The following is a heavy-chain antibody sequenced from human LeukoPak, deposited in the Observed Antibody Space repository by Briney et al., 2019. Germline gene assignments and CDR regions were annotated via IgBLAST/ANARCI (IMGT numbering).Heavy chain of an antibody. D-gene: IGHD6-19*01. Sequence: PGGSLRLSCAASGFTFSSYGMSWVRQAPGKGLEWVSAISTSGYGTYYADSVKGRFTISRDNSKNTLYLQMNSLRAEDTAVYYCARRSGIAVAGAFDYWGQGTLVTVSS. CDR2: ISTSGYGT. V-gene: IGHV3-23*01. CDR1: GFTFSSYG. J-gene: IGHJ4*02. CDR3: ARRSGIAVAGAFDY.